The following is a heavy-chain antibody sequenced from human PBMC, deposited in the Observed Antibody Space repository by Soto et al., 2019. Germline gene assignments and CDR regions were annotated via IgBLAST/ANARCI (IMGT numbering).Heavy chain of an antibody. V-gene: IGHV1-18*01. CDR2: ISAYNGNT. CDR1: GYTFTSYG. D-gene: IGHD3-3*01. J-gene: IGHJ6*02. Sequence: GASVKVSCKASGYTFTSYGISWVRQAPGQGLEWMGWISAYNGNTNYAQKLQGRVTMTTDTSTSTAYMELRSLKSDDTAVYYCARLTLRFLEWLFSPGYYYGMDVWGQGTTVTVSS. CDR3: ARLTLRFLEWLFSPGYYYGMDV.